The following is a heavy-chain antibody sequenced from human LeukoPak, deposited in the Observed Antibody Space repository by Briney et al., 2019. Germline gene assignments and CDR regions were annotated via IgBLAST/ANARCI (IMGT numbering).Heavy chain of an antibody. CDR1: GASISNY. J-gene: IGHJ4*02. V-gene: IGHV4-4*07. Sequence: SETLSLTCTVSGASISNYWSWIRQPAGKGLEWIGRIYTSGSTNYNPSLKSRVTMSVDTSKNQFSLKLSSVTAADTAVYYCARGRAVTKTNIGSGWYRVFDYWGQGTLVTVSS. CDR2: IYTSGST. D-gene: IGHD6-19*01. CDR3: ARGRAVTKTNIGSGWYRVFDY.